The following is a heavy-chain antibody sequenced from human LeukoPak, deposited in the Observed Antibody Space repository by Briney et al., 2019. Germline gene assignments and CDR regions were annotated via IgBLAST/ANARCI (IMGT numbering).Heavy chain of an antibody. CDR1: GFSFSNAW. J-gene: IGHJ4*02. CDR2: VTSKADGGTR. V-gene: IGHV3-15*01. Sequence: PGVSLRLSCTASGFSFSNAWVSWVRQAPGKGLEWVGRVTSKADGGTRDYAAPVKDRFTISRDDSKNTLYLQMNRLKTEDTAVYYCTTPERYYYDTSDFYGSPYWGQGTLVTVSS. CDR3: TTPERYYYDTSDFYGSPY. D-gene: IGHD3-22*01.